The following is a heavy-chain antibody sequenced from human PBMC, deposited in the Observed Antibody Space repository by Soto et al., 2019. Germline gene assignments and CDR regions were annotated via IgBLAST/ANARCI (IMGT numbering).Heavy chain of an antibody. CDR2: INPNSGGT. CDR3: ARAGYDYVWGSDRLRDYYGMDV. V-gene: IGHV1-2*02. D-gene: IGHD3-16*02. Sequence: QVQLVQSGAEVEKPGASVKVSCKASGYTFTGYYMHWVRQAPGQGLEWMGWINPNSGGTNYAQKFQGMFTMTRDTSSSTAYMELSRLRSHDTALYYCARAGYDYVWGSDRLRDYYGMDVWGQGTTVTVSS. J-gene: IGHJ6*02. CDR1: GYTFTGYY.